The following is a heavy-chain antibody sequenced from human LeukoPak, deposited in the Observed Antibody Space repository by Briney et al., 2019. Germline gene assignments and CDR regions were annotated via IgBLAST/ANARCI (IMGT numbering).Heavy chain of an antibody. Sequence: SETLSLTCAVYGGSFSGYYWSWIRQPPGKGLEWTGEINHSGSTYYNPSLKSRVTISVDRSKNQFSLKLSSVTAADTAVYCCARLESIAARPGAFDIWGQGTMVTVSS. CDR1: GGSFSGYY. CDR3: ARLESIAARPGAFDI. CDR2: INHSGST. V-gene: IGHV4-34*01. J-gene: IGHJ3*02. D-gene: IGHD6-6*01.